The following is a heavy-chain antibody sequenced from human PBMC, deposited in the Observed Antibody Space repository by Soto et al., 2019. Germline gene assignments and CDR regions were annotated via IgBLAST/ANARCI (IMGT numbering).Heavy chain of an antibody. Sequence: SETLSLTCAVYGGSFSGYYWSWIRQPPGKGLEWIGEINHSGSTNYNPSLKSRVTISVDTSKNQFSLKLSSVTAADTAVYYCAGLTYYDILTGYEHCPWGQGTLVTVSS. D-gene: IGHD3-9*01. J-gene: IGHJ5*02. V-gene: IGHV4-34*01. CDR1: GGSFSGYY. CDR3: AGLTYYDILTGYEHCP. CDR2: INHSGST.